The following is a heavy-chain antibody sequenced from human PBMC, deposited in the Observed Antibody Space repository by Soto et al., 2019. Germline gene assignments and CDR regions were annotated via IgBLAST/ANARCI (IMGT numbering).Heavy chain of an antibody. Sequence: PGGSLRLSCAASGFSFRIHGMNWVRQAPGKGLEWVSAISGSGGSTYYADSVKGRFTISRDNSKNTLYLQMNSLRAEDTAVYYCARRSSSWYFDYWGQGTLVTVSS. CDR3: ARRSSSWYFDY. CDR2: ISGSGGST. V-gene: IGHV3-23*01. CDR1: GFSFRIHG. J-gene: IGHJ4*02. D-gene: IGHD6-13*01.